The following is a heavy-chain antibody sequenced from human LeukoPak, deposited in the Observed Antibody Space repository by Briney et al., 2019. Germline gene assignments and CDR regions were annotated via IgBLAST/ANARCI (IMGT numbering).Heavy chain of an antibody. D-gene: IGHD3-3*02. CDR2: ISGSGVST. CDR1: GFTFSSYA. Sequence: GGSLRLSCAASGFTFSSYAMSWVRQAPGKGLEWVSAISGSGVSTYYADSVKGRFTISRDSSKNTLYLQMNSLRAEDTAVYYCAKFSTDYYYYYMDVWGKGTTVTVSS. J-gene: IGHJ6*03. V-gene: IGHV3-23*01. CDR3: AKFSTDYYYYYMDV.